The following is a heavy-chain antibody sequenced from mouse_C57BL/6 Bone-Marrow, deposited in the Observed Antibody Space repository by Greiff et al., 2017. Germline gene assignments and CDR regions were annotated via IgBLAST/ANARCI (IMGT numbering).Heavy chain of an antibody. CDR2: IDPSDSYT. CDR3: ARIYYVYDEFAY. CDR1: GYTFTSYW. Sequence: QVQLQQPGAELVMPGASVKLSCKASGYTFTSYWMHWVKQRPGQGLEWIGGIDPSDSYTNYNQKFKGKSTLTVDKASSTAYMQLSSLTSEDSAVYYCARIYYVYDEFAYWGQGTLVTVSA. D-gene: IGHD2-2*01. V-gene: IGHV1-69*01. J-gene: IGHJ3*01.